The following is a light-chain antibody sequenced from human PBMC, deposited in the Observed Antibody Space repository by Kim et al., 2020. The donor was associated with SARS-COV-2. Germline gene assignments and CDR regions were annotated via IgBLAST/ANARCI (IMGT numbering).Light chain of an antibody. Sequence: QSVLTQPPSASGTPGQRVTISCSGSSSNIGSNYVYWHQQFPGTAPKVLIYRNNLRPSGVPDRVSGSKSGTSASLAISDLRSEDEADYYCAAWDDSLSDWVFGGGTQLTVL. J-gene: IGLJ3*02. CDR3: AAWDDSLSDWV. CDR2: RNN. V-gene: IGLV1-47*01. CDR1: SSNIGSNY.